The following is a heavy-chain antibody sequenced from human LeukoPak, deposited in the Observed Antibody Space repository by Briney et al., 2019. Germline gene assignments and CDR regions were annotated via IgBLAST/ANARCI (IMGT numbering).Heavy chain of an antibody. CDR3: AKDSFSYNGRWDAFDI. J-gene: IGHJ3*02. CDR1: VLTFSHYA. Sequence: GGTLGLPCDASVLTFSHYALRWATGPPARGWEGVSSIDGGAGGAYYADSVRGRFTMSRDNSRNTLYLQMNNLRAEDTAVYYCAKDSFSYNGRWDAFDIWGQGTAVTVSS. V-gene: IGHV3-23*01. D-gene: IGHD1-14*01. CDR2: IDGGAGGA.